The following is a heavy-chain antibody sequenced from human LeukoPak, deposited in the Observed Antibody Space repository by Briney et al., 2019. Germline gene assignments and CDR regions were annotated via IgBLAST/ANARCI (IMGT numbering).Heavy chain of an antibody. J-gene: IGHJ4*02. D-gene: IGHD3-22*01. CDR3: ATSSGYYRFDY. CDR1: GYSISSGYY. V-gene: IGHV4-38-2*02. CDR2: IYHSGST. Sequence: SETLSLTCTVSGYSISSGYYWGWIRRPPGKGLEWIGSIYHSGSTYYNPSLKSRVTISVDTSKNQFSLKLSSVTAADTAVYYCATSSGYYRFDYWGQGTLVTVSS.